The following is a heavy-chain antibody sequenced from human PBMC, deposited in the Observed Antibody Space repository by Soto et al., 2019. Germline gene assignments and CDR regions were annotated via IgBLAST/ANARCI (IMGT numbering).Heavy chain of an antibody. CDR2: IYYSGST. CDR1: GGSISSGGYY. V-gene: IGHV4-31*03. J-gene: IGHJ6*03. Sequence: ASETLSLTCTVSGGSISSGGYYWSWIRQHPGKGLEWIGYIYYSGSTYYNPSLKSRVTISVDTSKNQFSLKLSSVTAADTAVYYCARVRGRFLVYYMDVWGKGTTVTVSS. CDR3: ARVRGRFLVYYMDV. D-gene: IGHD3-3*01.